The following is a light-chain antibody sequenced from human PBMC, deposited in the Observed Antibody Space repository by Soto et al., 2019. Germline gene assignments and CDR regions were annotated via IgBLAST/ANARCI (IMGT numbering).Light chain of an antibody. CDR3: QLYGRSTMYT. J-gene: IGKJ2*01. CDR1: QIVSSNS. CDR2: GAS. V-gene: IGKV3-20*01. Sequence: EIVLTQSPDTLSLSPGERSTLSCRASQIVSSNSLAWYQQKPGQAPRLLIYGASSRATDIPDRFSGSGSGTDFNLTLSRMEPEDVAVYYCQLYGRSTMYTFGQGTRLEIK.